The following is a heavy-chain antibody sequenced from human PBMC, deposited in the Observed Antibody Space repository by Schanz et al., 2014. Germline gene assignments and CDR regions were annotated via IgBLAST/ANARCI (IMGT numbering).Heavy chain of an antibody. CDR2: INSVGSNT. Sequence: EVQLVQSGGGLVQPGGSLRLSCAASGFTFSSHWMHWVRQDPGKGLVWVARINSVGSNTDYADSVTGRFTISRDNAKNTLYLQMNTLRAEDSAVYYCGRGSCFAFDYWGQGTLVTVSS. CDR1: GFTFSSHW. D-gene: IGHD3-22*01. J-gene: IGHJ4*02. V-gene: IGHV3-74*01. CDR3: GRGSCFAFDY.